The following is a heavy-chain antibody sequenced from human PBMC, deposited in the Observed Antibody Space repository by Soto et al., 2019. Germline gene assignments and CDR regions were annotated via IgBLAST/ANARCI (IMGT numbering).Heavy chain of an antibody. V-gene: IGHV1-46*01. CDR2: INPSGGST. CDR3: ARDVPALLDYDFRSPPAYYYGMDV. J-gene: IGHJ6*02. Sequence: ASVKVSCKASGYTFTSYYMHWVRQAPGQGLEWMGIINPSGGSTSYAQKFQGRVTMTRDTSTSTVYMELSSLRSEDTAVYYCARDVPALLDYDFRSPPAYYYGMDVWGQGTTVTVSS. D-gene: IGHD3-3*01. CDR1: GYTFTSYY.